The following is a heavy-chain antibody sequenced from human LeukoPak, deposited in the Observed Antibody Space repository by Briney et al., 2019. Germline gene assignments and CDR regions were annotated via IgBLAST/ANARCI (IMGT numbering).Heavy chain of an antibody. V-gene: IGHV3-74*01. CDR3: LTVVETTIAAFDI. D-gene: IGHD1-26*01. CDR1: GFTFSNYW. Sequence: PGGSLRLSCAASGFTFSNYWLHWVRQVPGKGLVWVSRIDANAKTTSYADSVKGRFTISTDNAKKTLYLQMNSLRVEDTAVYYCLTVVETTIAAFDIWGQGTMVTVSS. CDR2: IDANAKTT. J-gene: IGHJ3*02.